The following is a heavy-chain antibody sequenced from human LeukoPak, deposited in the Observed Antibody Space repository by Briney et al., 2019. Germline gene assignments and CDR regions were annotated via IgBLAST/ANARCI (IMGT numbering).Heavy chain of an antibody. CDR2: INVANGDT. CDR3: ASKPRGESRPFDY. D-gene: IGHD3-16*01. V-gene: IGHV1-3*01. CDR1: GYTFTAHA. Sequence: ASVKVSCKASGYTFTAHAVRWVRRAPGQRLEWMGWINVANGDTGYSQKFQDRVTITRDTSASTGYMEMSSLISEDTAVYYCASKPRGESRPFDYWGQGTLVTVSS. J-gene: IGHJ4*02.